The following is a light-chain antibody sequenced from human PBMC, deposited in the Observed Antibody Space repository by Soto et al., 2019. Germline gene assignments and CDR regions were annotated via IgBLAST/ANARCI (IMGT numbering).Light chain of an antibody. CDR3: QQRGN. CDR2: DAS. Sequence: EIVLTQSPATLSLSPGERVTLSCRASQSISSYLAWYQQKPGQAPRLLIYDASDRATGIPARFSGSGSGTDFTLTISSLEPEDFAVYYCQQRGNFGQGTRLEIK. V-gene: IGKV3-11*01. CDR1: QSISSY. J-gene: IGKJ5*01.